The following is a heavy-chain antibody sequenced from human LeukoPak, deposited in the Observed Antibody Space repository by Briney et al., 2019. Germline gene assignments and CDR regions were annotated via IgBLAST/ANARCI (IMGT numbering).Heavy chain of an antibody. D-gene: IGHD2-15*01. CDR3: AREELLLGYFAY. J-gene: IGHJ4*02. V-gene: IGHV4-4*07. CDR1: GGSISSHY. Sequence: PSETLSLTCTVSGGSISSHYWSWIRQPAGKGLEWIGRIYTSGSTNQNPSLKSRVTMSVDTSKNQFSLNLSPVTAAATAVYYCAREELLLGYFAYWGQATLVTVYS. CDR2: IYTSGST.